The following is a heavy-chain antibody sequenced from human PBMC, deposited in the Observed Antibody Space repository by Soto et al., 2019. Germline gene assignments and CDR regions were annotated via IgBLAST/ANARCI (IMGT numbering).Heavy chain of an antibody. J-gene: IGHJ5*02. D-gene: IGHD3-3*01. CDR3: ARDQERRRITIFGVVTMRWFDP. V-gene: IGHV3-33*01. Sequence: QVQLVESGGGVVQPGRSLRLSCAASGFTFSSYGMHWVRQAPGKGLEWVAVIWYDGSNKYYADSVKGRFTISRDNSKNTLYLQMNSLRAEDTAVYYCARDQERRRITIFGVVTMRWFDPWGQGTLVTVSS. CDR1: GFTFSSYG. CDR2: IWYDGSNK.